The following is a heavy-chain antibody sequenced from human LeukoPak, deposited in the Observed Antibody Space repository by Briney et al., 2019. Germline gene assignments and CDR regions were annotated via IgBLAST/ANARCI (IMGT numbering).Heavy chain of an antibody. D-gene: IGHD6-13*01. J-gene: IGHJ5*02. CDR2: IYYSGST. Sequence: SETLSLTCTVSGGSISSSSCYWGWIRQPPGKGLEWIGSIYYSGSTYYNPSLKSRVTISVDTSKNQFSLKLSSVTAADTAVYCCARDGYGSSWYRTHNWFDPWGQGTLVTVSS. CDR3: ARDGYGSSWYRTHNWFDP. V-gene: IGHV4-39*07. CDR1: GGSISSSSCY.